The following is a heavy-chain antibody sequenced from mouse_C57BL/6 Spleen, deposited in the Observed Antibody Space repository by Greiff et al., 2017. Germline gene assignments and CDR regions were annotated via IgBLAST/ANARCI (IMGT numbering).Heavy chain of an antibody. J-gene: IGHJ2*01. CDR1: GFTFSSYG. V-gene: IGHV5-6*02. CDR3: ARQEDGFFDD. CDR2: ISSGGSYT. Sequence: EVMLVESGGDLVKPGGSLKLSCAASGFTFSSYGMSWVRQTPDKRLEWVATISSGGSYTYYPDSVKGRFTISRDNATNTLYLQMSSLKSEDTAMYYCARQEDGFFDDWGQGTTLTVSS. D-gene: IGHD2-3*01.